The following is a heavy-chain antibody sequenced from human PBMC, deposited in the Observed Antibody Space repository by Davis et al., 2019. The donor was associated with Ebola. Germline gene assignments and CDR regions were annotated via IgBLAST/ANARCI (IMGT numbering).Heavy chain of an antibody. CDR1: GFTFSGYW. V-gene: IGHV3-74*01. CDR3: AREMATTNDAFDI. Sequence: GESLKISCAASGFTFSGYWMHWVRQAPGKGLVWVSRINSDGSSTSYADSVKGRFTISRDNAKNTLYLQKNSLRVEDTAVYYCAREMATTNDAFDIRGQGTMVSVSS. D-gene: IGHD5-24*01. J-gene: IGHJ3*02. CDR2: INSDGSST.